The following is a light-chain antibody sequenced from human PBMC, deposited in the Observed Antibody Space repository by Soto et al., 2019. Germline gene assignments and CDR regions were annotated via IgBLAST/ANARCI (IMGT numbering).Light chain of an antibody. CDR3: ATWADSLNGWV. J-gene: IGLJ3*02. CDR2: TND. V-gene: IGLV1-44*01. Sequence: QSALSQPPSASGTPGQRVTLSCSGSSSNIGDNTVNWYKQLPGAAPTLLIYTNDKRPAGAPDRISGSKSGTSASLAISGLQSEDEADYYCATWADSLNGWVFGGGTKLTVL. CDR1: SSNIGDNT.